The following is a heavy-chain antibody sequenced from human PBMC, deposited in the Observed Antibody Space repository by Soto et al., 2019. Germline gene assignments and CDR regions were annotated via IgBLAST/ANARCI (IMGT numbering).Heavy chain of an antibody. Sequence: SATRCLTCPVSGGSISSYYWSWIRQPPGKGLEWIGYIYYSGSTNYNPSLKSRVTISVDTSKNQFSLKLSSVTAADTAVYYCARDPYGDYYFDYWGQGTLVNVSS. CDR2: IYYSGST. D-gene: IGHD4-17*01. CDR1: GGSISSYY. V-gene: IGHV4-59*01. CDR3: ARDPYGDYYFDY. J-gene: IGHJ4*02.